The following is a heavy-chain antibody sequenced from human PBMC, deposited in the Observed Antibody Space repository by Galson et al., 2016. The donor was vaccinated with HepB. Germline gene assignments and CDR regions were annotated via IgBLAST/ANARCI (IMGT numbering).Heavy chain of an antibody. CDR3: ARDSPAMDV. V-gene: IGHV3-74*01. Sequence: LGLSCAASGLTFSRFWMHWVRQPPGTGLGWVARFNSDGTRIRYVDSVRGRPTISSDNGENKVYLKLNSLRAEDTAVHYCARDSPAMDVWGQGTTVTVSS. CDR1: GLTFSRFW. CDR2: FNSDGTRI. J-gene: IGHJ6*02.